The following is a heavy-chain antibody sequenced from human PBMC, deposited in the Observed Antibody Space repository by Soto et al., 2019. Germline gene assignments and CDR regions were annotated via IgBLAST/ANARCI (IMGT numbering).Heavy chain of an antibody. CDR2: INPKSGGT. CDR1: GYTFNGNY. Sequence: VSVKVSFKASGYTFNGNYLHWVRQAPGQRLEWMGWINPKSGGTNYAQKFQGRVTMTRDTSLSTAYMELSRLRSDDTAVYYCARGERGVPTAAYFYGMDVWGQGTTVNVSS. V-gene: IGHV1-2*02. J-gene: IGHJ6*02. CDR3: ARGERGVPTAAYFYGMDV. D-gene: IGHD2-2*01.